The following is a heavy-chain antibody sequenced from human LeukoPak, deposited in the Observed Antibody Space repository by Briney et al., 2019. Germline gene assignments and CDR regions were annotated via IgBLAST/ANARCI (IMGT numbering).Heavy chain of an antibody. D-gene: IGHD2-2*02. Sequence: GASVTVSCKASVYTFTGYYMHWVRQAPGQGLEWMGWINPNSGGTNYAQKFQGRVTMTRDTSISTAYMELSRLRSDDTAVYYCARDGRDIVVVPAAITYYFDYWGQGTLVTVSS. CDR3: ARDGRDIVVVPAAITYYFDY. CDR1: VYTFTGYY. CDR2: INPNSGGT. J-gene: IGHJ4*02. V-gene: IGHV1-2*02.